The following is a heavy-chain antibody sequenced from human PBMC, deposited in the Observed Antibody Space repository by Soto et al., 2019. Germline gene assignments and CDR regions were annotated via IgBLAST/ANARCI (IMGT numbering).Heavy chain of an antibody. CDR3: ARFSIAAAVRTYYYDGMDV. CDR2: FNHSGRS. CDR1: GGSFRGYY. D-gene: IGHD6-13*01. Sequence: SGTLSLPCAVLGGSFRGYYWSWVRPPPGKGLGWVGEFNHSGRSKYNPCLKSRVTISVDTSKNQFSLKLSSVTAADTAVYYCARFSIAAAVRTYYYDGMDVWGQGTTVTVSS. V-gene: IGHV4-34*01. J-gene: IGHJ6*02.